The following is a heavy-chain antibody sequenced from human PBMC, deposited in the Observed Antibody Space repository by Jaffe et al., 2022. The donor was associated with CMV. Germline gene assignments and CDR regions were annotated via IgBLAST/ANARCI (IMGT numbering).Heavy chain of an antibody. J-gene: IGHJ4*02. V-gene: IGHV3-33*01. CDR1: GFTFSRYA. CDR3: ARDNYEGPYGGDFDY. D-gene: IGHD3-16*01. Sequence: QVQLVESGGGVVQPGRSLRLSCAASGFTFSRYAMHWVRQAPGKGLEWVAVIWHDESNKYYADSVKGRFTISRDNSRNTLDLQMDSLGAEDTAVYFCARDNYEGPYGGDFDYWGQGTLVTVSS. CDR2: IWHDESNK.